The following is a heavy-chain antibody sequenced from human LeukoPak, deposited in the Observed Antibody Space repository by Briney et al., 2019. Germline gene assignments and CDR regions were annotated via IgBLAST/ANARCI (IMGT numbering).Heavy chain of an antibody. CDR3: ARGPRYSFY. Sequence: PGGSLRLSCAASGFTFSSKWMSWVRQAPGKGLEWISVIYIDGTTYYADSVKGRFTISRDQANNTLYLQMNTLRDEDTAVYSCARGPRYSFYWGQGTLVSVSS. CDR2: IYIDGTT. J-gene: IGHJ4*02. V-gene: IGHV3-53*01. D-gene: IGHD6-13*01. CDR1: GFTFSSKW.